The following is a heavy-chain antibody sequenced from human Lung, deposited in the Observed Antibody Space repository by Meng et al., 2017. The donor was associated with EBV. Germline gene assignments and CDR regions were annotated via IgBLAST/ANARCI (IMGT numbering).Heavy chain of an antibody. J-gene: IGHJ4*02. CDR2: FVNYVDT. Sequence: QSGPGVKKAGASVRVSCNASGYTFGSYGICWLRQAPGQGLEWMGWFVNYVDTYPAPKFQGRVTMTTDTHTNTDFMELRSITSDDTAVYYCASGTPGRSYCDYWGQGTLVTVSS. D-gene: IGHD2-15*01. CDR1: GYTFGSYG. CDR3: ASGTPGRSYCDY. V-gene: IGHV1-18*01.